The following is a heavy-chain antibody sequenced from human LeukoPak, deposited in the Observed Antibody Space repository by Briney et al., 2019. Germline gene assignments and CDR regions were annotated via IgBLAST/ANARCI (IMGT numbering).Heavy chain of an antibody. CDR1: GFTFSSYW. V-gene: IGHV3-7*01. J-gene: IGHJ4*02. Sequence: PGGSLRLSCAASGFTFSSYWMSWVRQAPGKGREWVANIKQDGSEKYYVDSVKGRFTISRDNAKNSLYLQMNSLRAEDTDVYYCARDDNWNDVGYDYWGQGTLVTVSS. CDR3: ARDDNWNDVGYDY. CDR2: IKQDGSEK. D-gene: IGHD1-20*01.